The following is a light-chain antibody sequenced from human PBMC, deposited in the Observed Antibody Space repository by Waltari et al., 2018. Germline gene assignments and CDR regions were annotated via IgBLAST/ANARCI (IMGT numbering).Light chain of an antibody. CDR2: KAN. J-gene: IGLJ3*02. Sequence: HTVVTQEPSLSVSPGGTLTLHCALSVGSVPSTFFVCWYQQSPGQTPRTLVYKANIRSSGVPNRFSGSIFGNKAALIITGAQADDESDYFCVVYMGSGIWVFGGGTKLTVL. CDR3: VVYMGSGIWV. V-gene: IGLV8-61*01. CDR1: VGSVPSTFF.